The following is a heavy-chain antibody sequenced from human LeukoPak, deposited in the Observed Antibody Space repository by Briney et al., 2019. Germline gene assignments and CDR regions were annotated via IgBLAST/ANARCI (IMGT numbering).Heavy chain of an antibody. V-gene: IGHV3-30-3*01. J-gene: IGHJ6*02. CDR3: ARDDSRADYYYYGMDV. CDR2: ISYDGSNK. Sequence: PGGSLRLSCAASGFTVSSNYMSWVRQAPGEGLEWVAVISYDGSNKYYADSVKGRFTISRDNSKNTLYLQMNSLRAEDTAVYYCARDDSRADYYYYGMDVWGQGTTVTVSS. D-gene: IGHD3-22*01. CDR1: GFTVSSNY.